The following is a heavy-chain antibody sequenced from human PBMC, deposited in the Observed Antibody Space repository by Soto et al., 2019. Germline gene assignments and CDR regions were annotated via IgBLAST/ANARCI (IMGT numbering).Heavy chain of an antibody. Sequence: PSETLSLTCTVPGDSIRSINNSWGWICQPPGKGLEWIGNIYADGSTSYNPSLKSRVAMSIDTSKNQFSLNLTSVTATDTAVYYCATVIIPGTRHTDFDFRGQGVSVTVSS. CDR3: ATVIIPGTRHTDFDF. CDR1: GDSIRSINNS. D-gene: IGHD3-16*02. V-gene: IGHV4-39*01. J-gene: IGHJ4*02. CDR2: IYADGST.